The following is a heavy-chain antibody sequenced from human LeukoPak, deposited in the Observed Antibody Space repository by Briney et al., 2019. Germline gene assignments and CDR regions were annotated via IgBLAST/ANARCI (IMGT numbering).Heavy chain of an antibody. CDR1: GFTFSSYA. Sequence: GGSLRLSCADSGFTFSSYAMSWVRQAPGKGLEWVSAISGSGGSTYYADSVKGRFTISRDNAKNSLYLQMNSLRDEDTAVYYCARDIDYSFDYWGQGTLVTVSS. J-gene: IGHJ4*02. CDR3: ARDIDYSFDY. CDR2: ISGSGGST. V-gene: IGHV3-23*01. D-gene: IGHD4-11*01.